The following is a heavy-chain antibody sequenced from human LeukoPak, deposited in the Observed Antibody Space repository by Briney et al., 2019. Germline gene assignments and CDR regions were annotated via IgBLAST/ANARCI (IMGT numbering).Heavy chain of an antibody. J-gene: IGHJ6*03. CDR3: AREEVVFEVVIHYMDV. V-gene: IGHV3-7*01. CDR2: IKQDGSEK. D-gene: IGHD3-3*01. CDR1: GFIFSNYW. Sequence: GGSLRLSCAASGFIFSNYWMSWVRQAPGKGLEWVANIKQDGSEKYYVDSVKGRFTISRDNAKNSLYLQMNSLRAEDTAVYYCAREEVVFEVVIHYMDVWGKGTTVTVSS.